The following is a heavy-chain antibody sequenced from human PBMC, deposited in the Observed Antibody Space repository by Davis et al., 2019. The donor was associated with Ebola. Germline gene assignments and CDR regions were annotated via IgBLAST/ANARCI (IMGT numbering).Heavy chain of an antibody. J-gene: IGHJ4*02. CDR1: AFTFSNYW. Sequence: GGSLRLSCAASAFTFSNYWMYWVRQAPGKGLVWVSRIYSGESYYADSVRGRFTISRDNARNTLYLQLNSLRDEDTAVYYCVRGNSGYGNFDNWGQGTLVTVSS. V-gene: IGHV3-74*01. CDR3: VRGNSGYGNFDN. CDR2: IYSGES. D-gene: IGHD3-22*01.